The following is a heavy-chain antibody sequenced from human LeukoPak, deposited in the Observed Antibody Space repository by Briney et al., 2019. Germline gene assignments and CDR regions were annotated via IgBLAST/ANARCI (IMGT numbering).Heavy chain of an antibody. V-gene: IGHV4-39*01. CDR1: GGSISSRTYY. CDR3: ARHGGDTYYYGSGSYSNWFDP. CDR2: ISYSGST. J-gene: IGHJ5*02. Sequence: PSETLSLTCTVSGGSISSRTYYWGWIRQPPGKGLEWIGTISYSGSTYYNPSLKSRVTISVDTSKNQFSLKLSSVTAADTAVYYCARHGGDTYYYGSGSYSNWFDPWGQGTLVTVSS. D-gene: IGHD3-10*01.